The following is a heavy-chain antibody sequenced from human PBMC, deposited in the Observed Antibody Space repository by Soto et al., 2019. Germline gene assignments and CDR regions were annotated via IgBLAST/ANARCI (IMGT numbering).Heavy chain of an antibody. CDR3: ARVGSYVAFDI. V-gene: IGHV3-7*04. CDR2: INQDGSEK. CDR1: GFSFNNHW. Sequence: EVQLVESGGGLVQPGGSLRLSCAASGFSFNNHWMTWVRQAPGKGLEWVANINQDGSEKYYVDSVKGRFTISRDNAKYSLYLLMNSLRAADTAVYYCARVGSYVAFDIWGQGTMVTASS. J-gene: IGHJ3*02. D-gene: IGHD1-26*01.